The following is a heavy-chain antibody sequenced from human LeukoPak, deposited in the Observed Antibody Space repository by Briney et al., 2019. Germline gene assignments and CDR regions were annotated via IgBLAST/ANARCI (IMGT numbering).Heavy chain of an antibody. CDR1: GFTFSSHW. Sequence: GGSLRLSCAASGFTFSSHWMNWVRQAPGKGLEWVSYITSRSSSIYYADSVKGRFTISRDNAQNSLYLQMNSLRDEDTAVYYCARDSRFGKLLIPYFDYWGQGTLVTVSS. CDR2: ITSRSSSI. D-gene: IGHD3-10*01. V-gene: IGHV3-48*02. CDR3: ARDSRFGKLLIPYFDY. J-gene: IGHJ4*02.